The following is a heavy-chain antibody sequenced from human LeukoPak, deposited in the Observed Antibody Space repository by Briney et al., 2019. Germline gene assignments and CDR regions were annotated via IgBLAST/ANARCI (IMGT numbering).Heavy chain of an antibody. CDR1: GYTFTSYD. CDR2: MNPNSGNT. V-gene: IGHV1-8*02. CDR3: AREFSGRYPPSYFDY. J-gene: IGHJ4*02. Sequence: ASVKVSCKASGYTFTSYDINWVRQATGQGLEWMGWMNPNSGNTGYAQKLQGRVTVTTDTSTSTAYMELRSLRSDDTAVYYCAREFSGRYPPSYFDYWGQGTLVTVSS. D-gene: IGHD1-26*01.